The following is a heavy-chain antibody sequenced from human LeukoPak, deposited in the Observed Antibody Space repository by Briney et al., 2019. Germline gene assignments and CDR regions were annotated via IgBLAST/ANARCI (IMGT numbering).Heavy chain of an antibody. CDR1: GGSISSYY. CDR3: AGGARRYGMDV. Sequence: SETLSLTCTVSGGSISSYYWSWIRQPPGKGLEWIGYIHYSGSTNYNPSLKSRVTISVDTSKNQFSLKLSSVTAADTAVYYCAGGARRYGMDVWGQGTTVTVSS. V-gene: IGHV4-59*01. J-gene: IGHJ6*02. CDR2: IHYSGST.